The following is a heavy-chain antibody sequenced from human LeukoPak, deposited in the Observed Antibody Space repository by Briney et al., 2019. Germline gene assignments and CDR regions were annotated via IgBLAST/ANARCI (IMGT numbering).Heavy chain of an antibody. CDR3: ARNDWSGYQRVDYFDY. Sequence: GGSLRLSCAASGFTFSSYWMSWVRQAPGKGLEWVANIKQDGSEKYYVDSVKGRFTISRDNAKNSLYLQMNSLRAEDTAVYYCARNDWSGYQRVDYFDYWGQGTLVTVSS. J-gene: IGHJ4*02. V-gene: IGHV3-7*01. CDR1: GFTFSSYW. CDR2: IKQDGSEK. D-gene: IGHD3-3*01.